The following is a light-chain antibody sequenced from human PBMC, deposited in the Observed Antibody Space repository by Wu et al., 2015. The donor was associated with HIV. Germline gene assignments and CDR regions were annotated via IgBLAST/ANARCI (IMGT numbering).Light chain of an antibody. Sequence: EIVLTQSPGTLSLSPGERATLSCRASQSVSSSYLAWYQQKPGQAPRLLIYGASSRATGIPDRFSGSGSGTDFTLTISSLEPEDFAIYYCQQRGKVFTFGPGTKVDIK. CDR2: GAS. CDR1: QSVSSSY. CDR3: QQRGKVFT. V-gene: IGKV3D-20*02. J-gene: IGKJ3*01.